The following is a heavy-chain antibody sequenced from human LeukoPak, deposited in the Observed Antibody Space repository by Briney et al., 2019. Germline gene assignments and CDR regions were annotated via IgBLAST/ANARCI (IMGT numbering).Heavy chain of an antibody. D-gene: IGHD2-21*01. Sequence: PGGSLRLSCSASGFTFSSYAMHWARQPPGRGLEYVSAISSNGGSTYYADSVKGRFTISRDNSKNTLYLQMSSLRVEDTAVYYCFVVVNAIPRWGQGTLVTVSS. V-gene: IGHV3-64D*09. J-gene: IGHJ4*02. CDR1: GFTFSSYA. CDR2: ISSNGGST. CDR3: FVVVNAIPR.